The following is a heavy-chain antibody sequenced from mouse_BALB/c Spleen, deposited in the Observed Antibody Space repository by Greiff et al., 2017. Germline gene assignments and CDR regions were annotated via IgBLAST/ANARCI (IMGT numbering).Heavy chain of an antibody. J-gene: IGHJ4*01. Sequence: EVKLVESGGGLVKPGGSLKLSCAASGFAFSSYDMSWVRQTPEKRLEWVAYISSGGGSTYYPDTVKGRFTISRDNAKNTLYLQMSSLKSEDTAMYYCARPGSKGHYYGSSYGAMDYWGQGTSVTVSS. CDR3: ARPGSKGHYYGSSYGAMDY. CDR2: ISSGGGST. V-gene: IGHV5-12-1*01. D-gene: IGHD1-1*01. CDR1: GFAFSSYD.